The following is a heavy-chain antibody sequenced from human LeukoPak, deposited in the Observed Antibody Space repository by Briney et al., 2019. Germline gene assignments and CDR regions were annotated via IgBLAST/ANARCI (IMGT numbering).Heavy chain of an antibody. J-gene: IGHJ3*02. CDR3: ARDSRRQWLVPENAFDI. D-gene: IGHD6-19*01. Sequence: GGSLRLSCAASGFTFSSYWMSWVRQAPGKGLEWVANIKQDGSEKYYVDSVKGRFTISRDNAKNSLYLQMNSLRAEDTAVYYCARDSRRQWLVPENAFDIWGQGAMVTVSS. V-gene: IGHV3-7*01. CDR1: GFTFSSYW. CDR2: IKQDGSEK.